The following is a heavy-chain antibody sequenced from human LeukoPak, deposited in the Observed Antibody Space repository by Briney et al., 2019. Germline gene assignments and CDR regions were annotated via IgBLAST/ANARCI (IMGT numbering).Heavy chain of an antibody. CDR1: EYTFTGYY. Sequence: ASVKVSCKASEYTFTGYYLHWVRQAPGQGLEWMGWINPHSGDTDYAQKFQGRVTMTRDTSISTAYMELRSLRSDDTAVYYCARDRKWLFPPNGAFDIWGQGTMVTVSS. D-gene: IGHD3-22*01. CDR2: INPHSGDT. V-gene: IGHV1-2*02. CDR3: ARDRKWLFPPNGAFDI. J-gene: IGHJ3*02.